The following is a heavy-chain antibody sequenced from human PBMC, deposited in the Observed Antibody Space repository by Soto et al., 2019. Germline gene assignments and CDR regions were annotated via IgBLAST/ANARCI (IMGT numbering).Heavy chain of an antibody. CDR2: INHIGST. CDR3: ARGRRYYYDSSGYYRGYYYYGMDV. J-gene: IGHJ6*02. Sequence: SETLSLTCAVYGGSFSGYYWSWIRQPPGKGLEWIGEINHIGSTNYNPSLKSRGTISVDTSKNQFSLKLSSVTAADTAVYYCARGRRYYYDSSGYYRGYYYYGMDVWGQGTTVTVSS. CDR1: GGSFSGYY. D-gene: IGHD3-22*01. V-gene: IGHV4-34*01.